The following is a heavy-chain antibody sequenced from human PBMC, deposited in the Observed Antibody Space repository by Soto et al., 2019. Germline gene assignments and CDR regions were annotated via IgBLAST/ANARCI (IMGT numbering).Heavy chain of an antibody. D-gene: IGHD6-13*01. V-gene: IGHV2-70*11. Sequence: SGPTLVNPTQTLTLTCTFSGFSLSTSGMCVSWIRQPPGKALEWLARIDWDDDKYYSTSLKTRLTISKDTSKNQVVLTMTNMDPVDTATYYCALIFRDRSSWYYFDYWGQGTLVTVSS. CDR1: GFSLSTSGMC. CDR3: ALIFRDRSSWYYFDY. CDR2: IDWDDDK. J-gene: IGHJ4*02.